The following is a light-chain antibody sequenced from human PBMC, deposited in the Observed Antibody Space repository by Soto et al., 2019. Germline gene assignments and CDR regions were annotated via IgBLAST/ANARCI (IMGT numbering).Light chain of an antibody. V-gene: IGLV2-23*01. J-gene: IGLJ3*02. Sequence: QSALTQPASVSGSPGQSITISCTGTSSDVGSYNLVSWYQQHPGKAPKIMIYEGSKRPSGVSNRFSGSKSGNTASLTISGLQDEDEADYYCCSHAGSRVFGGGTKLTVL. CDR2: EGS. CDR3: CSHAGSRV. CDR1: SSDVGSYNL.